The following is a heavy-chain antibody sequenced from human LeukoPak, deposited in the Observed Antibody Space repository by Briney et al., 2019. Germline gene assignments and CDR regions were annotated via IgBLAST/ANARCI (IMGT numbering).Heavy chain of an antibody. J-gene: IGHJ4*02. CDR3: AKDRALLGQQLD. CDR1: GFTFSSYA. Sequence: GGSLRLSCAAPGFTFSSYAMSWVRQAPGKGLEWVSAISGSGGSTYYADSVKGRFTISRDNSKNTLYLQMNSLRAEDTAVYYCAKDRALLGQQLDWGQGTLVTVSS. V-gene: IGHV3-23*01. CDR2: ISGSGGST. D-gene: IGHD6-13*01.